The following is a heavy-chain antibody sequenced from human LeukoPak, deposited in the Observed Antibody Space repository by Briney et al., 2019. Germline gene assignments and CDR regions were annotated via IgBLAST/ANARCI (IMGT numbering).Heavy chain of an antibody. D-gene: IGHD3-22*01. J-gene: IGHJ3*02. CDR1: GYTFTSYY. V-gene: IGHV1-46*01. Sequence: ASVKVSCKASGYTFTSYYMHWVRQAPGQGLEWMGIINPSGGSTSYAQKFQGRVTTTRDTSTSTVYMELSSLRSEDTAVYYCARADHYYDSSGYPLGDIWGQGTMVTVSS. CDR3: ARADHYYDSSGYPLGDI. CDR2: INPSGGST.